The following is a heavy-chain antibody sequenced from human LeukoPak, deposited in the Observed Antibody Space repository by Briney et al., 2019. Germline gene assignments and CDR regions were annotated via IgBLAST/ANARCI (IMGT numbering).Heavy chain of an antibody. V-gene: IGHV3-23*01. J-gene: IGHJ4*02. Sequence: PGGSLRLSCAASGFTFSSDAMSWVRQAPGKGLEWVSAISGSGGSTYYADSVKGRFTISRDNSKNTLYLQMNSLRVEDTAVYYCAKDQEGGAGTGRFDYWGQGTLVTVSS. CDR3: AKDQEGGAGTGRFDY. CDR1: GFTFSSDA. CDR2: ISGSGGST. D-gene: IGHD6-13*01.